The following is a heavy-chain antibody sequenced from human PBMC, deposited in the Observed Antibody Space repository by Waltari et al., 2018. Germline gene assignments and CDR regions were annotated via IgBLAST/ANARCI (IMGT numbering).Heavy chain of an antibody. Sequence: EVQLVESGGGLIQPGGSLRLSCAASGFTVSSNYMSWVRQAPGKGREWVAVIYSGGRTYYADSVKGRLTISRDNSKNTLYLQMNSLRAEDTAVYYCARVLEWLLFGYYYYGMDVWGQGTTVTVSS. CDR3: ARVLEWLLFGYYYYGMDV. D-gene: IGHD3-3*01. J-gene: IGHJ6*02. V-gene: IGHV3-53*01. CDR2: IYSGGRT. CDR1: GFTVSSNY.